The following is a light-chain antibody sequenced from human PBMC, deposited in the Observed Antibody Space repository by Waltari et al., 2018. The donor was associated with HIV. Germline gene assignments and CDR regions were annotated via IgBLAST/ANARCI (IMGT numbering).Light chain of an antibody. CDR1: SSHIGHNA. CDR2: YDD. V-gene: IGLV1-36*01. CDR3: AAWDDSLNGYV. Sequence: QSVLPQPPSVSEAPSQRVIISCSVRSSHIGHNAVHWYKQVPGTPPKLLIYYDDLLSSGVSDRFSGSKSGTSASLAIRGLQSEDEADYYCAAWDDSLNGYVFGSGTRVTVL. J-gene: IGLJ1*01.